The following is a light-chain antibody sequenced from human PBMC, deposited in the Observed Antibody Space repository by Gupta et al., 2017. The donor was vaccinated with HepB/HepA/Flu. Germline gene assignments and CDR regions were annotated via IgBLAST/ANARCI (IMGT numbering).Light chain of an antibody. V-gene: IGKV3-11*01. CDR3: QQRSKCPLT. CDR2: DAS. CDR1: QRISTY. Sequence: EIVFTQSAATLSLSQGEIAKLSCRASQRISTYLGWSQQKPGQAPRLLIHDASSRATVIPARFSGSGSGTDFTLTISSIEPEEVAIYYCQQRSKCPLTFGGGTKVEIK. J-gene: IGKJ4*01.